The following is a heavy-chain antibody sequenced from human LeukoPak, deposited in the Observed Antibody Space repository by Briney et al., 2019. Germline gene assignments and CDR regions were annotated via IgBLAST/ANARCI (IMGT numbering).Heavy chain of an antibody. CDR3: AKAAAGTGYYYYYMDV. D-gene: IGHD6-13*01. CDR2: ISWNSGSI. CDR1: GFTFDDYA. V-gene: IGHV3-9*01. Sequence: PGRSLRLSCAASGFTFDDYAMHWVRQAPGKGLEWVSGISWNSGSIGYADSVKGRFTISRDNAKNSLYLQMNSLRAEDTALYYCAKAAAGTGYYYYYMDVWGKGTTVIVSS. J-gene: IGHJ6*03.